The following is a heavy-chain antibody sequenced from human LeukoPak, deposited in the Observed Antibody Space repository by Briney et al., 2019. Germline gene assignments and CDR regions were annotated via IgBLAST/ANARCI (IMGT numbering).Heavy chain of an antibody. Sequence: SETLSLTCTVSGGSISSSSYYWGWIRQPPGKGLEWIGSIYYSGSTYYNPSLKSRVTISVDTSKNKFSLKLSSVTAADTAVYYCARHYAGFTGYSSHTFDPWGQGTLVTVSS. CDR1: GGSISSSSYY. CDR2: IYYSGST. J-gene: IGHJ5*02. CDR3: ARHYAGFTGYSSHTFDP. V-gene: IGHV4-39*01. D-gene: IGHD6-13*01.